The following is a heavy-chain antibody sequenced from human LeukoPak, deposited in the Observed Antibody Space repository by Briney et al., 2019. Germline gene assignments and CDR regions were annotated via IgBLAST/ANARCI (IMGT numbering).Heavy chain of an antibody. CDR2: IYYSGNT. CDR1: RTSITSYY. CDR3: ARGSSGYYS. V-gene: IGHV4-59*01. Sequence: SETLSLTCTVPRTSITSYYWSWIRQPPRKGLEWIGYIYYSGNTNYNPSLKSRVTISVDTSKNQFSLKLSSVTAADTAIYYCARGSSGYYSWGQGTLVTVSS. D-gene: IGHD3-22*01. J-gene: IGHJ4*02.